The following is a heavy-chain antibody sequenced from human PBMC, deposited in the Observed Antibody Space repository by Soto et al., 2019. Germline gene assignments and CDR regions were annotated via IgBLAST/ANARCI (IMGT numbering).Heavy chain of an antibody. V-gene: IGHV1-69*13. CDR3: ARGNALDI. CDR1: GGTFSSFA. Sequence: SVKVSCKASGGTFSSFATNWVRQAPGQGPEWMGGTIPILGTANYAQKFQGRVTIIADETTNTASLELTSLRSEDAAVYYCARGNALDIWGQGTTVTVSS. CDR2: TIPILGTA. J-gene: IGHJ6*02.